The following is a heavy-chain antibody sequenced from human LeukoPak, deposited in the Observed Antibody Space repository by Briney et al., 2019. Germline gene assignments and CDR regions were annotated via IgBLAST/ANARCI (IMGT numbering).Heavy chain of an antibody. CDR1: GFTFSSYA. CDR2: ISYDGSNK. Sequence: GGSLRLSCAASGFTFSSYAMHWVRQAPGKGLEWVAVISYDGSNKYYADSVKGRFTISRDNSKNTLYLQMNSLRAEDTAVYYCARGRHFGGNSLVSFDYWGPGTLVTVSS. D-gene: IGHD4-23*01. V-gene: IGHV3-30-3*01. CDR3: ARGRHFGGNSLVSFDY. J-gene: IGHJ4*02.